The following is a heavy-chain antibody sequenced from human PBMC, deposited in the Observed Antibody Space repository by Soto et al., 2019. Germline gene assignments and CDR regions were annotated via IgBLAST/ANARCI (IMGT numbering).Heavy chain of an antibody. V-gene: IGHV3-48*01. CDR1: GFTVSSYA. CDR3: ARDYSSYGPFDY. Sequence: GGSLTLSCAASGFTVSSYATNWYRQAPGKGLEWVSYISSSSSTIYYADSVKGRFTISRDNAKNSLYLQMNSLRAEDTAVYYCARDYSSYGPFDYWGLGTLVTVSS. J-gene: IGHJ4*02. CDR2: ISSSSSTI. D-gene: IGHD5-18*01.